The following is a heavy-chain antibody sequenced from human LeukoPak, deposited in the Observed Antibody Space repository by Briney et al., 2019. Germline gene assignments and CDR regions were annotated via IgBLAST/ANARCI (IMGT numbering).Heavy chain of an antibody. D-gene: IGHD3-22*01. V-gene: IGHV3-23*01. CDR3: AKEDNDSSLDYYYYYYMDV. CDR1: GFAFSSYA. Sequence: PGGSLRLSCAASGFAFSSYAMSWVRQAPGKGLEWVSAISGSGGSTYYADSVKGRFTISRDNSKNTLYLQMNSLRAEDTAVYYCAKEDNDSSLDYYYYYYMDVWGKGTTVTVSS. CDR2: ISGSGGST. J-gene: IGHJ6*03.